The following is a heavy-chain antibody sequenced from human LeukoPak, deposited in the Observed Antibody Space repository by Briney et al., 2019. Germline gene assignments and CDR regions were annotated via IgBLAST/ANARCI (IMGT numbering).Heavy chain of an antibody. J-gene: IGHJ5*02. CDR2: IYYSGST. D-gene: IGHD3-3*01. CDR3: ARVPRIGDFWSGYYMRVTDSYL. Sequence: SETLSLTCTVSGGSISSSSYYWGWIRQPPGKGLEWIGSIYYSGSTYYNPSLKSRVTISVDTSKNQFSLKLSSVTAADTAVYYCARVPRIGDFWSGYYMRVTDSYLWGQGTLVTVSS. V-gene: IGHV4-39*07. CDR1: GGSISSSSYY.